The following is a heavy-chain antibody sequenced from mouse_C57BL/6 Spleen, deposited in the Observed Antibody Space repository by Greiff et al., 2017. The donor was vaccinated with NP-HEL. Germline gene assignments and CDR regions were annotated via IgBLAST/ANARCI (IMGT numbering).Heavy chain of an antibody. CDR1: GYTFTSYW. J-gene: IGHJ1*03. CDR2: INPSNGGT. Sequence: VQLQQPGTELVKPGASVKLSCKASGYTFTSYWMHWVKQRPGQGLEWIGNINPSNGGTNYNEKFKSKATLTVDKSSSTAYMQLSSLTSEDSAVYYCARRVTTVVRGTWYFDVWGTGTTVTVSS. CDR3: ARRVTTVVRGTWYFDV. V-gene: IGHV1-53*01. D-gene: IGHD1-1*01.